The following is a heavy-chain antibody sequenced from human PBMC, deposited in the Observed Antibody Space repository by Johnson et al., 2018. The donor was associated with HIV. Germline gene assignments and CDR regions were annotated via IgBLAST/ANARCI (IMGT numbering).Heavy chain of an antibody. CDR2: IWYDGSNK. CDR3: GKDDLGWELSHDDAFDI. D-gene: IGHD1-26*01. V-gene: IGHV3-33*06. Sequence: QVQLVESGGGVVQPGRSLRLSCAASGFTFSSYGMHWVRQAPGKGLEWVAVIWYDGSNKYYADSVKGRFTISRDNSKNTLYLQMNSQRAEDTAVYYCGKDDLGWELSHDDAFDIWGQGTMVIVSS. J-gene: IGHJ3*02. CDR1: GFTFSSYG.